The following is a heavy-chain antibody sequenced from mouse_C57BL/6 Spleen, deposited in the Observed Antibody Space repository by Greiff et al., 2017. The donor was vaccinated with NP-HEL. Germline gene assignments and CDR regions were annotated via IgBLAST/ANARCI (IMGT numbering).Heavy chain of an antibody. CDR3: ARDRDDGYLAY. Sequence: EVHLVESGPGLVKPSQSLSLTCSVTGYSITSGYYWNWIRQFPGNKLEWMGYISYDGSNNYNPSLKNRISITRDTSKNQFFLKLNSVTTEDTATYYCARDRDDGYLAYWGQGTLVTVSA. CDR2: ISYDGSN. J-gene: IGHJ3*01. CDR1: GYSITSGYY. V-gene: IGHV3-6*01. D-gene: IGHD2-3*01.